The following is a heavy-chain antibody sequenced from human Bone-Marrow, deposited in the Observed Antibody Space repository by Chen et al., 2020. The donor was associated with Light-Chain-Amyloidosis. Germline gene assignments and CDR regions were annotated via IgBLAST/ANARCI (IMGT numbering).Heavy chain of an antibody. CDR2: IRTSSSRI. J-gene: IGHJ3*02. V-gene: IGHV3-21*06. Sequence: EVQLVESGGGLVKPEGSLRLSCAASGFTFSSYRMNWVRQAPAKGLEWVSTIRTSSSRILYADSVKGRFTISRDDATNSLFLQMNSLRVEDTAVYYCARGHYGSGSYYADAFDTWGQGTMVTVS. CDR3: ARGHYGSGSYYADAFDT. D-gene: IGHD3-10*01. CDR1: GFTFSSYR.